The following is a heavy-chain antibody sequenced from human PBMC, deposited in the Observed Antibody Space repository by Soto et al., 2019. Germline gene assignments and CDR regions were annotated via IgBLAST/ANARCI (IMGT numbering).Heavy chain of an antibody. V-gene: IGHV3-30*18. D-gene: IGHD3-10*01. J-gene: IGHJ4*02. CDR1: GFTFSSYG. Sequence: HPGGSLRLSCAASGFTFSSYGMHWVRQAPGKGLEWVAVISYDGSNKYYADSVKGRFTISRDNSKNTLYLQMNSLRAEDTAVYYCAKDRYYGSGSSKYYFDYWGQGTLVTVSS. CDR3: AKDRYYGSGSSKYYFDY. CDR2: ISYDGSNK.